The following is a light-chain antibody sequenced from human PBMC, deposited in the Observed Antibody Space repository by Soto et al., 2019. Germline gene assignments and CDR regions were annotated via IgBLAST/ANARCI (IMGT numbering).Light chain of an antibody. CDR1: QSVSSTY. V-gene: IGKV3-20*01. Sequence: EIVLTQSPGTLSLSPGERATLSCRSGQSVSSTYLAWYQQKPGQAPRLLIYGESSRATGIPDRFSGSGSGPDFTLTISRLEPEDFAVYYCQQYGSSPITFGHGTRLETK. CDR2: GES. CDR3: QQYGSSPIT. J-gene: IGKJ5*01.